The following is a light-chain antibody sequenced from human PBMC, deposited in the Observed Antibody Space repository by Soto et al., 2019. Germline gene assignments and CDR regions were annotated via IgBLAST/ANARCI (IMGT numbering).Light chain of an antibody. J-gene: IGKJ4*01. V-gene: IGKV3-20*01. CDR1: QRLSNSF. CDR3: QQYGCLPLS. CDR2: GAS. Sequence: EILLTQSPGTLSLSPGDRATLSCSASQRLSNSFLAWYQQRPGQTPRLLISGASIRATDIPDRFSGSGSGTDFTLTISRLEPEDFAVYFCQQYGCLPLSFGGGTRVEIK.